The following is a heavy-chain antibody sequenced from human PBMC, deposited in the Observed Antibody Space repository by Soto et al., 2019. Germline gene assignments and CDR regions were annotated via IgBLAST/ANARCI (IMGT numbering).Heavy chain of an antibody. CDR3: GRDPSSGVVGV. Sequence: SETLSLTCTVSGGSISNHYLIWIRQPPGKGLEWIGYFSNSGTTKFNPALQSRVTISADTSKNQFSLKLNSVTAADTAVYFCGRDPSSGVVGVCGQGTSVTV. D-gene: IGHD3-3*01. CDR1: GGSISNHY. CDR2: FSNSGTT. V-gene: IGHV4-59*11. J-gene: IGHJ3*01.